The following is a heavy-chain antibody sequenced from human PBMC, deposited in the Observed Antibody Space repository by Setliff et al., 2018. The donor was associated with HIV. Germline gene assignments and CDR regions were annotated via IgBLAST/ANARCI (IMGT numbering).Heavy chain of an antibody. CDR2: ISRSGIYI. V-gene: IGHV3-21*01. Sequence: PGGSLRLSCADSGVTFSNYWMNWVRQAPGKGLEWVSSISRSGIYIYYADSVKGRFTISRDNTKNSLYLQMNSLRAEDTAVYYCATPGYSSGWEFYYFDYWGQGTLVTVSS. J-gene: IGHJ4*02. CDR1: GVTFSNYW. CDR3: ATPGYSSGWEFYYFDY. D-gene: IGHD6-19*01.